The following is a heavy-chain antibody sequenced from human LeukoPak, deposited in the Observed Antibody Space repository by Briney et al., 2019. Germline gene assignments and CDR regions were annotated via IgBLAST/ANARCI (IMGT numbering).Heavy chain of an antibody. CDR3: ARDIVVVPAAIREDAFDI. Sequence: ASVKVSCKASGYTFTSYDINWVRQATGQGLEWMGWMNPNSGNTGYAQKFQGRVTITRNTSISTAYMELSSLRSEDTAVYYCARDIVVVPAAIREDAFDIWGQGTMVTVSS. CDR1: GYTFTSYD. V-gene: IGHV1-8*03. CDR2: MNPNSGNT. D-gene: IGHD2-2*02. J-gene: IGHJ3*02.